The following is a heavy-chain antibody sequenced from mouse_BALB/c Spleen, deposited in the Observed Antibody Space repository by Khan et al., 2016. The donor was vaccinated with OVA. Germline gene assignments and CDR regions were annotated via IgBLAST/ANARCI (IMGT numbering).Heavy chain of an antibody. V-gene: IGHV3-2*02. J-gene: IGHJ2*01. CDR2: ISYSGGT. CDR1: GYSITSGYA. D-gene: IGHD1-1*01. CDR3: ARGNYYGYYFDY. Sequence: EVQLQESGPGLVKPSQSLSLTCTVTGYSITSGYAWNWIRQFPGNKLEWMGYISYSGGTSYNPSLKSRISITRDPSKNQFFLQLNAVTTEDTATYYCARGNYYGYYFDYWGQGTPLTVSS.